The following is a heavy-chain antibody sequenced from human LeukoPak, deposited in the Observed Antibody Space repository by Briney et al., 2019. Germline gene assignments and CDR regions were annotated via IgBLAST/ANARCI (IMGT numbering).Heavy chain of an antibody. CDR1: GYTLTELS. CDR2: FDPEDGEI. J-gene: IGHJ4*02. D-gene: IGHD2-21*02. Sequence: ASVKVSCKVSGYTLTELSMHWVRQAPGKGLEWMGGFDPEDGEIIYAQKFQGRVTTTEDTSTDTAYMELSSLRSEDTAVYYCATVCGGDCYYFDYWGQGTLVTVSS. V-gene: IGHV1-24*01. CDR3: ATVCGGDCYYFDY.